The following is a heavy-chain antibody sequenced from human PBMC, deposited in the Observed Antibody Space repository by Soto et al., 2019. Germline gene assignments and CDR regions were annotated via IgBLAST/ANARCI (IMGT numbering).Heavy chain of an antibody. D-gene: IGHD3-10*01. CDR1: GFTFSSYS. Sequence: PGGSLRLSCAASGFTFSSYSMNWVRQAPGKGLEWVSYISSSSSTIYYADSVKGRFTISRDNAKNSLYLQMNSLRDEDTAVYYSARDFSYGSGSHTRAAAFDIWGQGTMVTVSS. CDR3: ARDFSYGSGSHTRAAAFDI. J-gene: IGHJ3*02. CDR2: ISSSSSTI. V-gene: IGHV3-48*02.